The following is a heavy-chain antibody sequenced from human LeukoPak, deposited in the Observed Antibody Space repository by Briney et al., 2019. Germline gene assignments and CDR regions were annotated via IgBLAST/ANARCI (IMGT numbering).Heavy chain of an antibody. V-gene: IGHV3-30*02. D-gene: IGHD4-17*01. CDR3: AKDALFRFGDYGLGYFDY. J-gene: IGHJ4*02. CDR2: IRYDGSNK. Sequence: PGGSLRLSCAASGFTFSSNGMSWVRQTPGKGLEWVAFIRYDGSNKYYADSVKGRFTISRDNSKNTLYLQMNSLRAEDTAVYYCAKDALFRFGDYGLGYFDYWGQGTLVTVSS. CDR1: GFTFSSNG.